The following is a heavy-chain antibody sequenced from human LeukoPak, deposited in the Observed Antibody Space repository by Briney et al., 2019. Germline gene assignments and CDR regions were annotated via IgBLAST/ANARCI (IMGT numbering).Heavy chain of an antibody. D-gene: IGHD7-27*01. CDR2: ISYSGST. V-gene: IGHV4-59*11. CDR1: GVSIVRHY. CDR3: ARDGEGDEGWDY. J-gene: IGHJ4*02. Sequence: NPSETLSLTCTVSGVSIVRHYWIWIRQPPGKGLEWIGHISYSGSTNYNPSLKSRVTISVDTSKNQVFLRLSSVTAADTAVYYCARDGEGDEGWDYWGQGTLVTVSS.